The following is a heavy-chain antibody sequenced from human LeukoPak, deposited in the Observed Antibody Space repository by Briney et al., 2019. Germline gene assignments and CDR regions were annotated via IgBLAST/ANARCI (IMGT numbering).Heavy chain of an antibody. J-gene: IGHJ6*03. CDR3: ARDPYSGTYGNTYYYYMDV. D-gene: IGHD1-26*01. V-gene: IGHV3-7*01. CDR1: GFTFSSYW. CDR2: IKQDGSEK. Sequence: GSLRLSCAASGFTFSSYWMSWVRQAPGKGLEWVANIKQDGSEKYYVDSVKGRFTISRDNARNSLYLQMNSLRVEDTAVYYCARDPYSGTYGNTYYYYMDVWGKGTTVTISS.